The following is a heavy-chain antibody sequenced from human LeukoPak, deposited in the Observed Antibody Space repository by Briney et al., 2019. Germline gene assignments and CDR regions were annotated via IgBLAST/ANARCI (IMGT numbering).Heavy chain of an antibody. CDR3: ARRSSKRFNWYFDL. Sequence: SETLSLTCAVYGGSFSGYYWSWIRQPPGKGLEWIGEINHSGSTNYNPSLKSRVTISVDTSKYQFSLKLSSVTAADTAVYYCARRSSKRFNWYFDLWGRGTLVTVSS. J-gene: IGHJ2*01. V-gene: IGHV4-34*01. CDR1: GGSFSGYY. D-gene: IGHD5-24*01. CDR2: INHSGST.